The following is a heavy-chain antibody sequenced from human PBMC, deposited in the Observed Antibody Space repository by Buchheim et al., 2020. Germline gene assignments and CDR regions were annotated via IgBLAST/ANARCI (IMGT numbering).Heavy chain of an antibody. Sequence: EVQLLESGGGLVQPGGSLRLSCAASGFTFSSYAMSWVRQAPGKGLEWVSGISGSGGSTFYAESVKGRFTISRDNSKNPLYLQMNSLRAEDTAVYYCALYSSGWYLYFQHWGQGTL. CDR3: ALYSSGWYLYFQH. J-gene: IGHJ1*01. CDR1: GFTFSSYA. CDR2: ISGSGGST. V-gene: IGHV3-23*01. D-gene: IGHD6-19*01.